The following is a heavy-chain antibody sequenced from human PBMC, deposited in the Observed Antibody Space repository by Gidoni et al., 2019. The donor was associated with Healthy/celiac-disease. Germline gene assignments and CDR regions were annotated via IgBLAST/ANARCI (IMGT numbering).Heavy chain of an antibody. D-gene: IGHD1-26*01. J-gene: IGHJ3*02. CDR3: ARGGKVGATEAFDI. Sequence: EVQLVESGGGLVQPGGSLRLSCAASGFTFSSYWMHWVRQAPGKGLVWVSRINSDGSSTSYADSVKGRFTISRDNAKNTLYLQMNSLRAEDTAVYYCARGGKVGATEAFDIWGQGTMVTVSS. CDR1: GFTFSSYW. CDR2: INSDGSST. V-gene: IGHV3-74*01.